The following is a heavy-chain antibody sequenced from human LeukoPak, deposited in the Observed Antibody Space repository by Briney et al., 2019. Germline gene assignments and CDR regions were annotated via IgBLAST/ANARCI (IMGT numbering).Heavy chain of an antibody. CDR1: GFTFDDHA. CDR2: ISWNSGSL. J-gene: IGHJ1*01. D-gene: IGHD6-13*01. Sequence: QSGGSLRLSCAASGFTFDDHAMYWVRQAPGKGLEWVSSISWNSGSLAYGDSVKGRFTISRDNAKNSLYLQMNSLRAEDTALYYCVKGPGSSWYEHFQHWGQGTLVTVSS. CDR3: VKGPGSSWYEHFQH. V-gene: IGHV3-9*01.